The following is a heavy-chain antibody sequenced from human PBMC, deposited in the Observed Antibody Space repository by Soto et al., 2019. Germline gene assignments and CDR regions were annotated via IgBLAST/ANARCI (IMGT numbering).Heavy chain of an antibody. J-gene: IGHJ4*02. V-gene: IGHV3-23*01. CDR2: VSGSGGST. CDR1: GFTFSSYA. D-gene: IGHD4-17*01. Sequence: EVQLLESGGGLVQPGGSLSLSCAASGFTFSSYAMSWVRQAPGKGLEWVSAVSGSGGSTYYADSVKGRFTTSRGNSKNTLDLQMNSLRGEDTAVYDCAKYHDYGDPQGGFDYLGQGTLVTVSS. CDR3: AKYHDYGDPQGGFDY.